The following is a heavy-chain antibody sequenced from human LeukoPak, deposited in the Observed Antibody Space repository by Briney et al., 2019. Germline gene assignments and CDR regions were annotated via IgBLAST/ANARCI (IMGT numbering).Heavy chain of an antibody. V-gene: IGHV4-61*02. CDR1: GGSISSGSYY. CDR3: ARTPSIAVAGTPQYYYYYYMDV. Sequence: PSQTLSLTCTVSGGSISSGSYYWSWIRQPAGKGLEWIGRIYSSGSTNYNPSLKSRVTMSVDTSKNQFSLKLSSVTAADTAVYYCARTPSIAVAGTPQYYYYYYMDVWGKGTTVTISS. D-gene: IGHD6-19*01. CDR2: IYSSGST. J-gene: IGHJ6*03.